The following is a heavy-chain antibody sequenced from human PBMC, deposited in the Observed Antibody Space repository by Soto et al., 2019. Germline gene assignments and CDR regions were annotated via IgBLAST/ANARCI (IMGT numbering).Heavy chain of an antibody. CDR3: ARQAPAARAHNWFDP. V-gene: IGHV4-30-4*01. CDR1: GGSISSGDYY. CDR2: IYYSGST. Sequence: SETLSLTCTVSGGSISSGDYYWSWIRQPPGKGLEWIGYIYYSGSTYYNPSLKSRVTISVDTSKNQFSLKLSSVTAADTAVYYCARQAPAARAHNWFDPWGQGTLVTVSS. D-gene: IGHD2-2*01. J-gene: IGHJ5*02.